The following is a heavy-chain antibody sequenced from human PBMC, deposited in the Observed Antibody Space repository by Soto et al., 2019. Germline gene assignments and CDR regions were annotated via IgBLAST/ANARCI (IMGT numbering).Heavy chain of an antibody. J-gene: IGHJ4*02. CDR1: GGSFSGYY. CDR3: ARGWSSGWYKTFDY. D-gene: IGHD6-19*01. Sequence: PSETLSLTCAVYGGSFSGYYWSWIRQPPGKGLEWIGEINHSGSTNYNPSLNSRVTISVNTNKNQFSLKLSSVTAADTAVYYCARGWSSGWYKTFDYWGQGTLVTVSS. V-gene: IGHV4-34*01. CDR2: INHSGST.